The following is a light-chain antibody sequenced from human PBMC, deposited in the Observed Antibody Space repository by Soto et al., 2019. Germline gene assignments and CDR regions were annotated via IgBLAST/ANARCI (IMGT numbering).Light chain of an antibody. J-gene: IGLJ3*02. CDR2: SNN. V-gene: IGLV1-44*01. CDR3: AAWDDSLNAWV. CDR1: SSNIGSNT. Sequence: QAVVTQPPSASGTPGQRVTISCSGSSSNIGSNTVNWYQQLTGTAPTLLIHSNNQRPSGVLDRFSGSKSGTSASLAISGLQYEDEADYYCAAWDDSLNAWVFGGGTKLTVL.